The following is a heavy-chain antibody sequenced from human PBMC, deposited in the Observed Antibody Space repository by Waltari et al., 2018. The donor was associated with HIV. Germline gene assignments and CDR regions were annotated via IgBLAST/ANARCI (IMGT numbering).Heavy chain of an antibody. CDR1: GASISSSSYY. CDR2: IYYFGTS. D-gene: IGHD3-16*01. CDR3: ARLRFHSLYYFDS. J-gene: IGHJ4*02. V-gene: IGHV4-39*01. Sequence: QLHLQESGPGLVKPSETLSLTCSVSGASISSSSYYWAWLRQPPGKGLDWIGAIYYFGTSYYIPSVKRRVRGSLDASKNELSWKLTSVTATDTALYYCARLRFHSLYYFDSWGPGILVTVSS.